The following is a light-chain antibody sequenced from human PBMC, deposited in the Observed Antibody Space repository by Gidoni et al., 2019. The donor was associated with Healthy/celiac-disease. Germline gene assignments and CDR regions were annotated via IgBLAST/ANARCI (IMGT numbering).Light chain of an antibody. Sequence: DIQMTQSPSSLSASVGDRVTITCRASQSISSYLNWYQQKPGKAPKLLIYAASSLKSGVPSRFSGSGSVTDFTLTISSLQPEDFATYYCQQSYSTPFTCGPGTKVDIK. CDR3: QQSYSTPFT. CDR2: AAS. CDR1: QSISSY. V-gene: IGKV1-39*01. J-gene: IGKJ3*01.